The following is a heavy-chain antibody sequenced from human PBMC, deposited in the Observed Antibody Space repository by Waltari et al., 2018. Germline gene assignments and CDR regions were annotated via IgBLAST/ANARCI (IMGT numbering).Heavy chain of an antibody. CDR1: GFTCDDYA. V-gene: IGHV3-9*01. J-gene: IGHJ4*02. D-gene: IGHD6-13*01. Sequence: EVQLVESGGGLVQPGRSLRLSCAASGFTCDDYAMHWVRQAPGKGLEWVSGISWNSGSIVDSDSVKCRFTISRDNAKNYLYLQMNSLRAEYTALYYCAKDSSSNKPYYFDAWGQGTLVTVSS. CDR3: AKDSSSNKPYYFDA. CDR2: ISWNSGSI.